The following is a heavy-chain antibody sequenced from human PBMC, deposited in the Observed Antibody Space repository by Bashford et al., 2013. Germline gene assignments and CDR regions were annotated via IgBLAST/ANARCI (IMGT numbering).Heavy chain of an antibody. CDR3: ARDPLASGQLGTCDF. J-gene: IGHJ4*02. V-gene: IGHV3-33*08. CDR1: RFTFHYYW. D-gene: IGHD1-1*01. Sequence: GGSLRLSCVPSRFTFHYYWMNWVRQAPGKGLEWVAVISSGGSDKYYADSVKGRFTISRDNSKNTLYLQMNSLRAEDTAVYYCARDPLASGQLGTCDFWGQGTPVTVSS. CDR2: ISSGGSDK.